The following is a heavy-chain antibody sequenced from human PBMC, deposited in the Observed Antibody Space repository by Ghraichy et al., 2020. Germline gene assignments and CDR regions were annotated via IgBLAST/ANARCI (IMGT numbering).Heavy chain of an antibody. V-gene: IGHV4-39*01. CDR2: IYFSGTS. J-gene: IGHJ6*02. D-gene: IGHD3-10*01. Sequence: SETLSLTCTVSGDSISSSSYYWGWIRQSPGKGLEWIGSIYFSGTSYYTPSLKTRVTISVDSSKNQFSLRLRSVTAADTAVYYCARHGAVVWFGELGGMAVWGQGTTV. CDR3: ARHGAVVWFGELGGMAV. CDR1: GDSISSSSYY.